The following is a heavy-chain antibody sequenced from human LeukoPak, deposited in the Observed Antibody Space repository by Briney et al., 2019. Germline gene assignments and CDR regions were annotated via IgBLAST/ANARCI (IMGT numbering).Heavy chain of an antibody. V-gene: IGHV4-59*12. J-gene: IGHJ5*02. Sequence: PSETLSLTCTVSGGSISSYYWSWIRQPPGKGLEWIGYIYYSGSTNYNPSLKSRVTISVDTSKNQFSLRLSSVTAADTAVYYCARTRITMVRGVIITSRFDPWGQGTQVTVSS. CDR1: GGSISSYY. CDR3: ARTRITMVRGVIITSRFDP. CDR2: IYYSGST. D-gene: IGHD3-10*01.